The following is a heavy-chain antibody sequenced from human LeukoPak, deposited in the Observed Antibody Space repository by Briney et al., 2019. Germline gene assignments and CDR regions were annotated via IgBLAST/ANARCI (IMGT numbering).Heavy chain of an antibody. CDR3: ARGRPYYDSSGYYAPPDFDY. CDR1: GGSISGYY. D-gene: IGHD3-22*01. J-gene: IGHJ4*02. Sequence: SETLSLTCTVSGGSISGYYWSWIRQPPGKGLEWIGEINHSGSTNYNPSLKSRVTISVDTSKNQFSLKLSSVTAADTAVYYCARGRPYYDSSGYYAPPDFDYWGQGTLVTVSS. CDR2: INHSGST. V-gene: IGHV4-34*01.